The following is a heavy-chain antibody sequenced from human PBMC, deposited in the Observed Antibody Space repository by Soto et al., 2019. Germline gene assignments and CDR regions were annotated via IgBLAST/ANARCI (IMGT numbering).Heavy chain of an antibody. D-gene: IGHD5-18*01. Sequence: PSETLSLTCNVSGDSISSNNNYWSWIRQPPGESQEWNGFISYSGTTSYSTSLKSRVAISLDTSKNQFSLRLSSVTAVDTAVYYCARGRGYSYGLDPWGQGTLVTVSS. CDR2: ISYSGTT. CDR3: ARGRGYSYGLDP. CDR1: GDSISSNNNY. V-gene: IGHV4-30-4*01. J-gene: IGHJ5*02.